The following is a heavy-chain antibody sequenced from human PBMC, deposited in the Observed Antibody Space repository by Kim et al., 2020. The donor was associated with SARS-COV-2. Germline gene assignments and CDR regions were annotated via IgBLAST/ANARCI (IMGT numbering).Heavy chain of an antibody. J-gene: IGHJ4*02. Sequence: KFQGRVTITRDTSASTAYMELSSLRSEDTAVYYCAREFTYYYDSSGSLDYWGQGTLVTVSS. V-gene: IGHV1-3*01. CDR3: AREFTYYYDSSGSLDY. D-gene: IGHD3-22*01.